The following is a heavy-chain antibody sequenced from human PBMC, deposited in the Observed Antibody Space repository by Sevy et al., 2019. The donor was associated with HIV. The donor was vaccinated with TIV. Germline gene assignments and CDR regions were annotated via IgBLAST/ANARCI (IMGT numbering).Heavy chain of an antibody. J-gene: IGHJ4*02. V-gene: IGHV3-33*01. CDR2: IWNDGSNK. Sequence: GGSMRLSCAASGFTFSNYGMRWVRQAQGKGLEWVAVIWNDGSNKYYADSVKGRFTISRDNSKNTLYLQMNSLRVEDTAVYFCARGGDFNDRSAKRDFDYWGQGTLVTVSS. CDR3: ARGGDFNDRSAKRDFDY. D-gene: IGHD3-22*01. CDR1: GFTFSNYG.